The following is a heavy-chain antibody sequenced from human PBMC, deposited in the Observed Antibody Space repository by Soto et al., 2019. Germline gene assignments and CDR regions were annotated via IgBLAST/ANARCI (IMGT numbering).Heavy chain of an antibody. D-gene: IGHD1-1*01. Sequence: EVHMVESGGGLVQPGGSLRLACAVSGFTVNSYYMSWVRQAPGKGLEWVSVLYSDDTTYYADSVKGRFTISRHDSKNTLFLQMDRTRAEDTARYYCTSVQITAVTTLLLFDFWARGTLVTVSS. J-gene: IGHJ4*02. V-gene: IGHV3-66*01. CDR3: TSVQITAVTTLLLFDF. CDR2: LYSDDTT. CDR1: GFTVNSYY.